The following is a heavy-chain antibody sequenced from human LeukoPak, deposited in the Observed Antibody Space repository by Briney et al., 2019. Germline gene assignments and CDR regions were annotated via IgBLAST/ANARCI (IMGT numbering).Heavy chain of an antibody. D-gene: IGHD6-19*01. V-gene: IGHV1-46*01. CDR3: VCSSGIAVAGRGLHDAFDI. CDR1: GYTFTSYY. Sequence: ASVKVSCEASGYTFTSYYMHWVRQAHGQGLEWMGIINPSGGSTSYAQKFQGRVTMTRDTSTSTVYMELSSLRSEDTAVYYCVCSSGIAVAGRGLHDAFDIWGQGIMVTVSS. J-gene: IGHJ3*02. CDR2: INPSGGST.